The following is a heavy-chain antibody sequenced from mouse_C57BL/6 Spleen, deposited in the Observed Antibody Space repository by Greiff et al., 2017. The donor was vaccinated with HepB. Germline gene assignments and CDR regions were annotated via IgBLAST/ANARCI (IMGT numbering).Heavy chain of an antibody. CDR3: ASSRYYGSRYYAMDY. D-gene: IGHD1-1*01. Sequence: QVQLQQSGAELVKPGASVKISCKASGYAFSSYWMNWVKQRPGKGLEWIGQIYPGDGDTNYNGKFKRKATLTADKSSSTAYMQLSSLTSEDSAVYFCASSRYYGSRYYAMDYWGQGTSVTVSS. CDR1: GYAFSSYW. CDR2: IYPGDGDT. V-gene: IGHV1-80*01. J-gene: IGHJ4*01.